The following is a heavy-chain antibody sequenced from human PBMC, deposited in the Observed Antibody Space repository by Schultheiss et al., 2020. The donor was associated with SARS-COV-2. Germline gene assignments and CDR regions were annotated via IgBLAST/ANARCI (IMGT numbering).Heavy chain of an antibody. CDR1: GGSISSSSYY. Sequence: SQTLSLTCTVSGGSISSSSYYWGWIRQPPGKGLEWIGEINHSGSTNYNPSLKSRVTISVDKSKNQFSLKLSSVTAADTAVYYCARDIHYYYYGMDVWGQGTTVTVSS. J-gene: IGHJ6*02. CDR2: INHSGST. V-gene: IGHV4-39*07. CDR3: ARDIHYYYYGMDV.